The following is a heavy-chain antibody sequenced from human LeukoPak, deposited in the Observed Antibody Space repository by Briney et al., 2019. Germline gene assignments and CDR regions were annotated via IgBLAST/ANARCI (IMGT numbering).Heavy chain of an antibody. Sequence: GGSLRLSCAASGFTFSDYYMSWIRQAPGKGLEWVSYISSSSRYTNYADSVKGRFTISRDNAKKSLYLQMNSLRAEDTAVYYCARDADSGGYYSYFDCWGQGTLVTVSS. J-gene: IGHJ4*02. D-gene: IGHD3-22*01. CDR1: GFTFSDYY. CDR2: ISSSSRYT. CDR3: ARDADSGGYYSYFDC. V-gene: IGHV3-11*05.